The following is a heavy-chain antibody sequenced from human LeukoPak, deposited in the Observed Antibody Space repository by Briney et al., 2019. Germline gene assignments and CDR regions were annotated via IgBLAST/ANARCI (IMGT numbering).Heavy chain of an antibody. CDR2: INTNTGKP. Sequence: ASVKVSCKASGNILTRYTINWVRQAPGQGLEWMGWINTNTGKPAYAQGLTGRFVFSWDTSVSTAYLQISSLKTEDTGIYFCTSVIVGATAPWFDPWGQGTPVTVSS. CDR3: TSVIVGATAPWFDP. V-gene: IGHV7-4-1*02. J-gene: IGHJ5*02. CDR1: GNILTRYT. D-gene: IGHD1-26*01.